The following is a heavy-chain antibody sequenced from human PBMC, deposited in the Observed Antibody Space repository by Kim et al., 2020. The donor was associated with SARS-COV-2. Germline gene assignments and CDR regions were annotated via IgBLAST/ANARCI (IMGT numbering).Heavy chain of an antibody. J-gene: IGHJ4*02. Sequence: GGSLRLSCAASGFTFSSYSMNWVRQAPGKGLEWVSSISSSSSYIYYADSVKGRFTISRDNAKNSLYLQMNSLRAEDTAVYYCARDLGHYDILTGSFDYWGQGTLVTVSS. V-gene: IGHV3-21*01. D-gene: IGHD3-9*01. CDR1: GFTFSSYS. CDR3: ARDLGHYDILTGSFDY. CDR2: ISSSSSYI.